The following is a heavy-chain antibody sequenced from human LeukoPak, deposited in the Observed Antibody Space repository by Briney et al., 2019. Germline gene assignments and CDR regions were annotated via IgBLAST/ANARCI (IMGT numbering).Heavy chain of an antibody. CDR3: ARAQGIAAAGTPFDY. CDR2: IIPILNIT. V-gene: IGHV1-69*04. Sequence: GASVKVSCKASGGTFITYAISWVRQAPGQGLEWMGRIIPILNITNYAQKFQGRVTITADKSTNTAYMELSSLRSEDTAVYYCARAQGIAAAGTPFDYWGQGTLVTVSS. D-gene: IGHD6-13*01. CDR1: GGTFITYA. J-gene: IGHJ4*02.